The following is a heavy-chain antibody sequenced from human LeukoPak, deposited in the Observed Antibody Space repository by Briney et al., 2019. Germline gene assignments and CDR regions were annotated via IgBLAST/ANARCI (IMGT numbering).Heavy chain of an antibody. V-gene: IGHV1-18*01. CDR1: VYTFTSYG. CDR3: ARSNGGYFDY. CDR2: ISAYNGNT. J-gene: IGHJ4*02. D-gene: IGHD3-16*01. Sequence: GASVKVSFKASVYTFTSYGISWVRQAPAQGLEWMGWISAYNGNTNYAQKLQGRVTMTTDTYTSTAYMELRSLRSGDTAVYYCARSNGGYFDYWGQGTLVTASS.